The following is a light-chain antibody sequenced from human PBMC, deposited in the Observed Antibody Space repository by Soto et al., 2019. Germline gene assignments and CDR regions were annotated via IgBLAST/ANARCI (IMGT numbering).Light chain of an antibody. V-gene: IGKV1-39*01. CDR2: GAS. CDR3: QHTRTTPRT. CDR1: QGISTF. J-gene: IGKJ1*01. Sequence: DIQMTQSPSSLFASVGDRVTITCRASQGISTFLHWYQQRPGKAPSLIIYGASNLQNGVPSRFSGRGSGTEFSLTISTLQPEDVATYYCQHTRTTPRTFGQGTKVEIK.